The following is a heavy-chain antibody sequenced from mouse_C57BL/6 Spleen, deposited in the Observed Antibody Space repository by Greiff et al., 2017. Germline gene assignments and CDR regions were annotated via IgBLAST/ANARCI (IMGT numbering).Heavy chain of an antibody. CDR1: GYPFTDSN. CDR3: ARGGNYDWFAY. J-gene: IGHJ3*01. D-gene: IGHD2-1*01. V-gene: IGHV1-18*01. Sequence: VQLQQSGPELVKPGASVKIPCKASGYPFTDSNMAWVKQSHGKSLEWIGDINPNNGGTIYNQKFKGKATLTVDKSSSTAYMELRSLTSEDTAGYYCARGGNYDWFAYWGQGTLVTVSA. CDR2: INPNNGGT.